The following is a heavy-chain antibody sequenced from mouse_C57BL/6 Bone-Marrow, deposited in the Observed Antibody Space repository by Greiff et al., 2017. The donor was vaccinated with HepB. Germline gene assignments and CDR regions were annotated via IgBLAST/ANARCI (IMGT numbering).Heavy chain of an antibody. Sequence: DVKLQESGPGLVKPSQSLSLTCSVTGYSITSGYYWNWIRQFPGNKLEWMGYISYDGSNNYNPSLKNRISITRDTSKNQFFLKLNSVTTEDTATYYCARDYYGSSYGYWYFDVWGTGTTVTVSS. CDR1: GYSITSGYY. D-gene: IGHD1-1*01. V-gene: IGHV3-6*01. CDR2: ISYDGSN. CDR3: ARDYYGSSYGYWYFDV. J-gene: IGHJ1*03.